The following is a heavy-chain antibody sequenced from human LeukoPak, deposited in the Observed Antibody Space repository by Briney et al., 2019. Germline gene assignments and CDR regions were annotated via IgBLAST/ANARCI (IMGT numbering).Heavy chain of an antibody. CDR2: ISGTGGST. V-gene: IGHV3-23*01. D-gene: IGHD1-1*01. CDR1: GFTFSSYA. CDR3: AKGLSWYDPFDY. J-gene: IGHJ4*02. Sequence: GGSLRLSCAASGFTFSSYAMSWVRQAPGKGLEWVSGISGTGGSTYYADSVKGRFTISRDNSKDTLYLQMNSLGAEDTAVYYCAKGLSWYDPFDYWGQGTLVTVSS.